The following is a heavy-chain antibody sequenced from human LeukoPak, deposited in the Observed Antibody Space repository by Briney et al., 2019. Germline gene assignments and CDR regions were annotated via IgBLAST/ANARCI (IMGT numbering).Heavy chain of an antibody. CDR3: ARVALTYDAFDI. CDR2: IKKDGSEK. J-gene: IGHJ3*02. D-gene: IGHD3-9*01. V-gene: IGHV3-7*01. Sequence: GGSLRLSCAASGFTFSYYWMTWVRQAPGKGLEWVANIKKDGSEKYYLDSVKGRLTISRDNAKNSQYLQMNSLRAEDTAVYYCARVALTYDAFDIWGQGTMVTVSS. CDR1: GFTFSYYW.